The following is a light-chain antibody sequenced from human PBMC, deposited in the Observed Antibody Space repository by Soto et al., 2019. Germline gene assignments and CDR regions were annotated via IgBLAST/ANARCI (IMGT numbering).Light chain of an antibody. CDR3: QQRSSRPST. V-gene: IGKV3-11*01. J-gene: IGKJ4*01. Sequence: EIVLTQSPVPLSLSPGERATLSCRASQSVSSYLAWYQQKPGQAPRLLIYDASNRATGNPARFSGSGSGTDFTLTISTLEPEDFAVYYCQQRSSRPSTFGGRTKVEIK. CDR2: DAS. CDR1: QSVSSY.